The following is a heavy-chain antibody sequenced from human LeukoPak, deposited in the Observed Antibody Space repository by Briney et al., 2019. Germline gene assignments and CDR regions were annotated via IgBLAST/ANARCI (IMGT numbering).Heavy chain of an antibody. Sequence: GGTLRLSCAASGFSFSSYDMVWVRQAPGKGLEYVSGISSNGGTTYYRNSVKGRFTSARDNSKATLHLQMGSLRTEDMAVYYSARAIRWASDYWGQGTLVTVAS. J-gene: IGHJ4*02. D-gene: IGHD4-23*01. CDR2: ISSNGGTT. V-gene: IGHV3-64*01. CDR1: GFSFSSYD. CDR3: ARAIRWASDY.